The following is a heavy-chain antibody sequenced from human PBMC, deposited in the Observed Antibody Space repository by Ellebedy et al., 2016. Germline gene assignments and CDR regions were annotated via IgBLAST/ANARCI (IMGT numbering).Heavy chain of an antibody. CDR3: ARFENDYGDYDWFDP. J-gene: IGHJ5*02. D-gene: IGHD4-17*01. Sequence: SLKISXAASGFTFDDYGMHWVRQAPGKGLEWVSSINWNSGNTGYGDSVKGRFTISRDNAKNSLYLQMNSLRAEDTAVYYCARFENDYGDYDWFDPWGQGTLVTVSS. CDR1: GFTFDDYG. CDR2: INWNSGNT. V-gene: IGHV3-9*01.